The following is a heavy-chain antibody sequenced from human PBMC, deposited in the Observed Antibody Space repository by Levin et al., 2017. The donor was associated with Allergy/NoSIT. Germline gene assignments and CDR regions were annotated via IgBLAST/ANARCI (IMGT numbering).Heavy chain of an antibody. D-gene: IGHD2-2*01. V-gene: IGHV4-30-4*01. J-gene: IGHJ4*02. Sequence: RPSETLSLTCSVSGGSISSGDYYWSWIRQPPGKGLEWIGYIYHSGSTFYTLPLRSRVTISIDTSKNQFSLKLRSVTAADTAVYFCAGLTSAAAISYFQLWGQGSLVTVSS. CDR2: IYHSGST. CDR1: GGSISSGDYY. CDR3: AGLTSAAAISYFQL.